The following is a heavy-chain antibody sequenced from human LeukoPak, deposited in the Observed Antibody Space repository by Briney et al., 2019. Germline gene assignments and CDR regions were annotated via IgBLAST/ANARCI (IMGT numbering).Heavy chain of an antibody. J-gene: IGHJ4*02. V-gene: IGHV3-7*01. CDR3: ARLSSASIAAAAPFDY. Sequence: GGSLRLSCAASGLTFSRFWMSWVRQAPGKGLEWVANIREDGSEKHYVDSVKGRFTISRDNAKDSLYLQMNSLGAEDTAVYYCARLSSASIAAAAPFDYWGQGTLVTVSS. D-gene: IGHD6-13*01. CDR1: GLTFSRFW. CDR2: IREDGSEK.